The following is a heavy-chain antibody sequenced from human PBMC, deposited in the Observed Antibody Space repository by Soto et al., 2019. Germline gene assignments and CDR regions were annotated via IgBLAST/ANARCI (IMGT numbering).Heavy chain of an antibody. CDR1: GGTFSSYA. J-gene: IGHJ6*02. CDR3: ARDGTTVTTFPYGMDV. CDR2: IIPIFGTA. D-gene: IGHD4-4*01. V-gene: IGHV1-69*06. Sequence: SVKVSCKASGGTFSSYAISWVRQAPGQGLEWMGGIIPIFGTANYAQKFQDRVTITADKSTSTAYMELSSLRSEDTAVYYCARDGTTVTTFPYGMDVWGQGTTVTVSS.